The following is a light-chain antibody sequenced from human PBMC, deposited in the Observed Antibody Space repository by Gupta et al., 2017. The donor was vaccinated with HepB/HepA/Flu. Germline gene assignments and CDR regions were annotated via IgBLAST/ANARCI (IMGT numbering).Light chain of an antibody. J-gene: IGLJ3*02. V-gene: IGLV2-14*03. CDR1: SSDVGGYNS. Sequence: QSALTQPASVSVSPGQSITISCSVTSSDVGGYNSDSWYQQYPGKAPKHLIYDVTARPSGISTRFSAAKTCNTASLTISGLQTEDEADYYCSSFTRRTSTLVLFGGGTKVTVL. CDR2: DVT. CDR3: SSFTRRTSTLVL.